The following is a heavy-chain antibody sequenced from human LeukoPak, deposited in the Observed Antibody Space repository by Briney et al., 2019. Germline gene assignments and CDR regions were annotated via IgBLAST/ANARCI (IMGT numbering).Heavy chain of an antibody. V-gene: IGHV4-34*01. Sequence: PSETLSLTCAVYGGSFSGYYWSWIRQPPGKGLEWIGEINHSGSTNYNPSLESRVTISVDTSKNQFSLKLSSVTAADTAVYYCARVKPPTMVRGYYYGMDVWGKGTTVTVSS. J-gene: IGHJ6*04. CDR1: GGSFSGYY. CDR3: ARVKPPTMVRGYYYGMDV. D-gene: IGHD3-10*01. CDR2: INHSGST.